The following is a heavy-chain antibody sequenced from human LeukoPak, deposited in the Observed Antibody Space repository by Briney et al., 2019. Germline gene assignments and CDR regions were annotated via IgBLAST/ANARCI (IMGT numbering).Heavy chain of an antibody. CDR3: ARDIPQTGYSSSWYFDY. CDR1: GFTFSSYW. D-gene: IGHD6-13*01. Sequence: GGSLRLSCGASGFTFSSYWMSWVRQAPGKGLEWVANIKQDGSEKYYVDSVKGRFTISRDNAKNSLYLQMNSLRAEDTAVYYCARDIPQTGYSSSWYFDYWGQGTLVTVSS. CDR2: IKQDGSEK. J-gene: IGHJ4*02. V-gene: IGHV3-7*03.